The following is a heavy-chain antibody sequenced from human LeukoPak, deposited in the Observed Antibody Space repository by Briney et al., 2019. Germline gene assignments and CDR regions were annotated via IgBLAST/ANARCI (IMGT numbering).Heavy chain of an antibody. Sequence: ASVTVSCKASGYTFTSYDINWVRQAPGQGLEWMGWMNPNSGNIGYAQKFQGRVTMTRNTSISTAYMELSSLRSEDTAVYYCARASAGIAAAGTKRGLGYWGQGTLVTVSS. CDR2: MNPNSGNI. D-gene: IGHD6-13*01. CDR1: GYTFTSYD. CDR3: ARASAGIAAAGTKRGLGY. V-gene: IGHV1-8*01. J-gene: IGHJ4*02.